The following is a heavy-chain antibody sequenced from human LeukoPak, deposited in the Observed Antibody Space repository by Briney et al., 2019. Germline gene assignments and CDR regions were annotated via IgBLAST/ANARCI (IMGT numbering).Heavy chain of an antibody. CDR3: ARDLLHRGYAFDI. Sequence: SETLSLTCTVSSGSISSGTYYWSWLRQPAGKGLEWIGRIYSSGSTNYNPSLKSRVTISEDTYKKQFSLKQSSVTAADTAVYYCARDLLHRGYAFDIWGQGTMVTVSS. J-gene: IGHJ3*02. D-gene: IGHD3-22*01. CDR1: SGSISSGTYY. CDR2: IYSSGST. V-gene: IGHV4-61*02.